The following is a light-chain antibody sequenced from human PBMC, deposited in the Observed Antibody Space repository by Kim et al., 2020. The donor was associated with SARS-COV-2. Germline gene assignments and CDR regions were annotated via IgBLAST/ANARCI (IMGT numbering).Light chain of an antibody. CDR2: LNSDGSH. CDR1: SGHSSYV. CDR3: QTWGTGIVV. V-gene: IGLV4-69*01. Sequence: ASVKLTCTLSSGHSSYVIAWHQQQPEKGPRYLMKLNSDGSHSKGDGIPDRFSGSSSGAERYLTISSLQSEDEADYYCQTWGTGIVVFGGGTQLTVL. J-gene: IGLJ2*01.